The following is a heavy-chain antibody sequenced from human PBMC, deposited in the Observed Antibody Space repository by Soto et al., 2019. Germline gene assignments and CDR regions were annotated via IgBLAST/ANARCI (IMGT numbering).Heavy chain of an antibody. V-gene: IGHV3-30-3*01. Sequence: PGGSLSLSCAASGFSFSSYAMHWVRQAPGKGLEWVAVISYDGSNKYYADSVKGRFTISRDNSKNTLYLQMNSLRAEDTAVYYCARTKDGYNYCFDYWGQGTLVTVSS. CDR2: ISYDGSNK. D-gene: IGHD5-12*01. CDR3: ARTKDGYNYCFDY. CDR1: GFSFSSYA. J-gene: IGHJ4*02.